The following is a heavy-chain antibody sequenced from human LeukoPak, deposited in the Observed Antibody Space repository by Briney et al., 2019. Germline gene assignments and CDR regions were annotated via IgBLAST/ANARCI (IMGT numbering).Heavy chain of an antibody. D-gene: IGHD3-22*01. J-gene: IGHJ4*02. V-gene: IGHV1-2*04. Sequence: GASVKVSCKASGGTFSSYAISWVRQAPGQGLEWMGWINPNSGGTNYAQKFQGWVTMTRDTSISTAYMELSRLRSDDTAVYYCARDHTYYYDSSGYYYLTDWGQGTLVTVSS. CDR3: ARDHTYYYDSSGYYYLTD. CDR1: GGTFSSYA. CDR2: INPNSGGT.